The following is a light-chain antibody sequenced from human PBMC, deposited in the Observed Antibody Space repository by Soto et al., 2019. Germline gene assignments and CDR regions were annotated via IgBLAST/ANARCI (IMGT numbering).Light chain of an antibody. J-gene: IGLJ2*01. CDR3: CSHARSGTL. V-gene: IGLV2-23*01. CDR2: EGS. CDR1: SSDVGSYNL. Sequence: QSALTQPASVSGSPGQSITISCTGTSSDVGSYNLVSWYQQHPGKAPKLMIYEGSKRPSGVSNRFSGSKSGNTASLTISGLQAEDEADYYCCSHARSGTLFGGGTKLTVL.